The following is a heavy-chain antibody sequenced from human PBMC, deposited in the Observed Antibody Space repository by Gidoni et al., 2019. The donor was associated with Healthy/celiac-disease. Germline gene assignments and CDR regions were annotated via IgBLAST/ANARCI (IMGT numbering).Heavy chain of an antibody. CDR2: IIPIFGTA. D-gene: IGHD3-22*01. CDR3: ASDYYDSSGYYSRVFDY. Sequence: QVQLVQSGAEVKKPGSSVTVSCKASGGTFSSYAISWVRQAPGQGLEWMGGIIPIFGTANYAQKFQGRVTITADESTSTAYMELSSLRSEDTAVYYCASDYYDSSGYYSRVFDYWGQGTLVTVSS. V-gene: IGHV1-69*01. CDR1: GGTFSSYA. J-gene: IGHJ4*02.